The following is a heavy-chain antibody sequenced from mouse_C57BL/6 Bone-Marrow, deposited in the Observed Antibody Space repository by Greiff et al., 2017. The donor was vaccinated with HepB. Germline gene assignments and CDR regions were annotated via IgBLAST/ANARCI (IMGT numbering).Heavy chain of an antibody. CDR3: ARDDYYYGSSTGWYFDV. D-gene: IGHD1-1*01. Sequence: EVQLQESGPGLVKPSQSLSLTCSVTGYSITSGYYWNWIRQFPGNKLEWMGYISYDGSNNYNPSLKNRISITRDPSKNQFFLKLNSVTTEDTATYYCARDDYYYGSSTGWYFDVWGTGTTVTVSS. CDR1: GYSITSGYY. V-gene: IGHV3-6*01. CDR2: ISYDGSN. J-gene: IGHJ1*03.